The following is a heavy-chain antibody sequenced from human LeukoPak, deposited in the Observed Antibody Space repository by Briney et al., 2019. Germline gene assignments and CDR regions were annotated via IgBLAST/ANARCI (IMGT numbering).Heavy chain of an antibody. CDR2: ISASGGGT. D-gene: IGHD1-26*01. V-gene: IGHV3-23*01. CDR1: RFTFNRYS. J-gene: IGHJ6*03. CDR3: AKWDENFYYMDV. Sequence: GGSLRLSCAASRFTFNRYSMSWVRQAPGKGLQWVSSISASGGGTHYASSVRGRFSISRDNSKDTVFPQMNGLRAEDTAIYYCAKWDENFYYMDVWGQGTTVTVSS.